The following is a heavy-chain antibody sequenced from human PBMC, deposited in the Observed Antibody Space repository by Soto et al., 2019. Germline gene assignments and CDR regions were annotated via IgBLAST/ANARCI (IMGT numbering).Heavy chain of an antibody. J-gene: IGHJ5*02. CDR1: GGSISSGDYY. Sequence: SETLSLTCAVYGGSISSGDYYWSWIRQPPGKGPEWIGYIYYSGSTYYNPSLKSRVTISVDTSKNQFSLKLSSVTAADTAVYYCARVGTYYDILTGYSTKNWFDPWGQGTLVTVSS. CDR3: ARVGTYYDILTGYSTKNWFDP. CDR2: IYYSGST. D-gene: IGHD3-9*01. V-gene: IGHV4-30-4*01.